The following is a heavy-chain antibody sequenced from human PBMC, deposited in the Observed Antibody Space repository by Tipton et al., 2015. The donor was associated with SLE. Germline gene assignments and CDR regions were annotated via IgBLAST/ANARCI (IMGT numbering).Heavy chain of an antibody. CDR3: ARDLPGVTTGQFDY. CDR2: MYTSGST. CDR1: GGSISSGSYY. D-gene: IGHD4-11*01. J-gene: IGHJ4*02. V-gene: IGHV4-61*09. Sequence: LRLSCTVSGGSISSGSYYWSWIRQPAGKGLEWIGHMYTSGSTNYNPSLKSRVTISLDTSKNQFSLSLRSVTAADTAVYYCARDLPGVTTGQFDYWGQGTLVTVSS.